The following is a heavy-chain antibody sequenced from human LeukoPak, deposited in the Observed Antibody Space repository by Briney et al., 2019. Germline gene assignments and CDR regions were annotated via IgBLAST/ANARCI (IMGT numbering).Heavy chain of an antibody. CDR1: GLTFSGSA. CDR3: VKVLVLVSANRYYFDY. J-gene: IGHJ4*02. Sequence: GGSLRLSCAASGLTFSGSAMSWVRQAPGKGLEWVSLISGSGNSTYYADSVKGRFTISRDNSKNTLYLQMYSLRAEDTAVYYCVKVLVLVSANRYYFDYWGQGTLVTVSS. CDR2: ISGSGNST. D-gene: IGHD2-15*01. V-gene: IGHV3-23*01.